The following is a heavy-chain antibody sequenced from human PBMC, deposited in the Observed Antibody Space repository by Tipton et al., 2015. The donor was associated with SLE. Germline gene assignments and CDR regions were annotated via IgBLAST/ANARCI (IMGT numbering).Heavy chain of an antibody. V-gene: IGHV3-74*01. CDR1: GFNFNVYW. CDR3: ARSEMATITY. D-gene: IGHD5-24*01. Sequence: SLRLSCAASGFNFNVYWMHWVRQAPGKGPVWVSRIYSDASITTYADSVKGRFTISRDNAKNTLYLQMNSLRPEDTAVYYCARSEMATITYWGQGTLVTVSS. J-gene: IGHJ4*02. CDR2: IYSDASIT.